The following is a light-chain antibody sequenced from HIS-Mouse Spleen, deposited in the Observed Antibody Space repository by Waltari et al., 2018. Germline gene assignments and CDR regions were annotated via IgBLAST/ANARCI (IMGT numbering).Light chain of an antibody. V-gene: IGLV3-27*01. CDR3: YSAADNNVV. CDR1: VLAKKY. Sequence: SYELTQPSSVSVSPGQTARITCSEDVLAKKYTRWFQQKPDQAPVLLIHKDRERPSGIPERFSGSSSGTTVTLTISGAQVEDEADYYCYSAADNNVVFGGGTKLTVL. J-gene: IGLJ2*01. CDR2: KDR.